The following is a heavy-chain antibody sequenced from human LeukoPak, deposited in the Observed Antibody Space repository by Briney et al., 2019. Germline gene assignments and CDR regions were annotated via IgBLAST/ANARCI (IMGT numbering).Heavy chain of an antibody. CDR2: INHSGST. CDR3: ARCVGAYYDFWSGYYPDYYFMDV. Sequence: PSQTLSLTCTVSGGSISSGDYYWSWIRQPPGKGLEWIGEINHSGSTNYNPSLKSRVTISVDTSKNQFSLKLSSVTAADTAVYYCARCVGAYYDFWSGYYPDYYFMDVWGKGTTVTVSS. V-gene: IGHV4-30-4*08. J-gene: IGHJ6*03. CDR1: GGSISSGDYY. D-gene: IGHD3-3*01.